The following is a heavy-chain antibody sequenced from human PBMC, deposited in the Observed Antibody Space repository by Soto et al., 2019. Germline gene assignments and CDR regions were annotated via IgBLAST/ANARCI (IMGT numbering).Heavy chain of an antibody. V-gene: IGHV3-7*03. CDR3: AREEEATVANNGFDS. Sequence: EVQVVESGGGLVQPGGSLRVSCVGSGFTFRSYWMSWVRQAPGKGLEWVANIRPDGSEKYYVDSVKGRFTISRDNAKNSLYLQMSSLRAEDTAVYYCAREEEATVANNGFDSWGQGALVTVSS. D-gene: IGHD4-17*01. CDR2: IRPDGSEK. CDR1: GFTFRSYW. J-gene: IGHJ5*01.